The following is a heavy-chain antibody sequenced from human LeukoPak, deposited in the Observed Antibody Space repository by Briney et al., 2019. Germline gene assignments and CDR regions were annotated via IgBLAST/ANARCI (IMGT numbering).Heavy chain of an antibody. CDR2: IYYSGST. J-gene: IGHJ3*02. CDR3: ARDNDSSGYYLNAFDI. Sequence: SETLSLTCTVSGGSISSYYWSWIRQPPGKGLEWIGYIYYSGSTNYNPSLKSRVTISVDPSKNQFSLKLRSVTAEDTALYYCARDNDSSGYYLNAFDIWGQGTMVTVSS. D-gene: IGHD3-22*01. V-gene: IGHV4-59*01. CDR1: GGSISSYY.